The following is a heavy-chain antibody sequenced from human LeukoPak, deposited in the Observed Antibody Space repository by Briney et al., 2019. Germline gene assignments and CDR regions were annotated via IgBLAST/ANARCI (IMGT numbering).Heavy chain of an antibody. CDR3: ARHGQYSGVAEDFDY. V-gene: IGHV4-59*05. J-gene: IGHJ4*02. D-gene: IGHD6-6*01. CDR2: IYYSGST. Sequence: SETLSLTCTVSGGSISSYYWSWIRQPAGKGLEWIGRIYYSGSTYYNPSLKSRVAISVDTSKNQFSLKLSSVTAADTAVYYCARHGQYSGVAEDFDYWGQGTLVTVSS. CDR1: GGSISSYY.